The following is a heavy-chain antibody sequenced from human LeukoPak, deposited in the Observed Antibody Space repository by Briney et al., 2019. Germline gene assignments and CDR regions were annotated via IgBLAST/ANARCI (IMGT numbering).Heavy chain of an antibody. D-gene: IGHD5-12*01. CDR2: ISAYNGNT. Sequence: ASVKVSCKASGYTFTSYGISWVRQAPGQGLEWVGWISAYNGNTNYAQKLQGRVTMTTDTSTSTAYMELRSLRSDDTAVYYCARTTDQYRENWFDPWGQGTLVTVSS. CDR1: GYTFTSYG. J-gene: IGHJ5*02. CDR3: ARTTDQYRENWFDP. V-gene: IGHV1-18*01.